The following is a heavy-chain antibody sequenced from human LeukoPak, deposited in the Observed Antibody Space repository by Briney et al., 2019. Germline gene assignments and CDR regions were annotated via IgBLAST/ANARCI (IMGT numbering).Heavy chain of an antibody. CDR3: ARAGKQWLVYIGV. CDR1: GYTFTSYA. V-gene: IGHV1-3*01. CDR2: INAGNGST. D-gene: IGHD6-19*01. J-gene: IGHJ6*02. Sequence: ASVKVSCKASGYTFTSYAMHWVRQAPGRRLEWMGWINAGNGSTKYSQKFQGRVTITRDTSASTAYMELSSLRSEDTAVYYCARAGKQWLVYIGVWGQGTTVTVSS.